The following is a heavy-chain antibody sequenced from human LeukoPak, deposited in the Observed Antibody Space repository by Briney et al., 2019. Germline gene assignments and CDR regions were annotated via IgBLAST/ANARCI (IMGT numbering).Heavy chain of an antibody. Sequence: PGGSLRLSCAATGFSFSNYGMHWVRQAPGKGLEWVAFIRIDGSDKYYADSVKGRFTFSRDNPKNTLYLQMNSLRDEDTAVCYFAKDRGYSLCVFAIWGQGPRVTGAS. CDR1: GFSFSNYG. CDR2: IRIDGSDK. V-gene: IGHV3-30*02. D-gene: IGHD5-18*01. CDR3: AKDRGYSLCVFAI. J-gene: IGHJ3*02.